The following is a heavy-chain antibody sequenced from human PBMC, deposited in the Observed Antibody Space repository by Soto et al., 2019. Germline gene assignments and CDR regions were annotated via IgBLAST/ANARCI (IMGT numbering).Heavy chain of an antibody. V-gene: IGHV3-23*01. CDR3: AKDFMELGHPATFGY. Sequence: EVQLLESGGGLVQPGGSLRLSCAASGFTFSSYAMSWVRQAPGKGLEWVSAISGSGGSTYYADSVKGRFTISRDNSKNPVYLQMNRLRAEDTAVYYCAKDFMELGHPATFGYWGQGTLVTGSS. J-gene: IGHJ4*02. D-gene: IGHD1-7*01. CDR1: GFTFSSYA. CDR2: ISGSGGST.